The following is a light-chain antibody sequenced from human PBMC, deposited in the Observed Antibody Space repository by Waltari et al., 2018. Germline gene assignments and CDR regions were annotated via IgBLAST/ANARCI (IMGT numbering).Light chain of an antibody. V-gene: IGLV2-23*02. CDR3: CSFATNSIVI. CDR1: GSDVGSYNL. Sequence: QSALTQPASVSGSPGQSITISCSGTGSDVGSYNLVSWYQQHPGKAPKLIINEVNMRPSAVSYRFSGAKSGVTTSLTISGLQAEHEAVYFCCSFATNSIVIFGGGTKLTVL. J-gene: IGLJ2*01. CDR2: EVN.